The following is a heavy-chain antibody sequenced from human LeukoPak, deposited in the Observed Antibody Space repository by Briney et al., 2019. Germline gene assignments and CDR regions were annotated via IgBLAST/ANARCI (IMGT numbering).Heavy chain of an antibody. CDR1: GFTFSSYA. D-gene: IGHD4-23*01. V-gene: IGHV3-64*01. Sequence: GSLRLSCAASGFTFSSYAMHWVRQAPGKGLEYVSAISSNGGSTYYANSVKGRFSISRDNSKNTLYLQMVSLRAEDMAVYYCARTTVVTLDAFDIWGQGTMVTVSS. J-gene: IGHJ3*02. CDR2: ISSNGGST. CDR3: ARTTVVTLDAFDI.